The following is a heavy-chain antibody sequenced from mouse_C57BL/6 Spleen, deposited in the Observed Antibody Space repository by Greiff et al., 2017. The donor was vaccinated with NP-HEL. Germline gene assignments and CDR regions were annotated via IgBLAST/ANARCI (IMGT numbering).Heavy chain of an antibody. CDR3: ERSFYYSNFDY. J-gene: IGHJ2*01. V-gene: IGHV1-53*01. Sequence: QVQLQQPGTELVKPGASVKLSCKASGYTFTSYWMPWVKQRPGQGLEWIGNINPGNGGPNYIGNFKSKATLTVDKSSSTAYMQLSSLTSEDSAVYYCERSFYYSNFDYWGQGTTLTVSS. D-gene: IGHD2-5*01. CDR1: GYTFTSYW. CDR2: INPGNGGP.